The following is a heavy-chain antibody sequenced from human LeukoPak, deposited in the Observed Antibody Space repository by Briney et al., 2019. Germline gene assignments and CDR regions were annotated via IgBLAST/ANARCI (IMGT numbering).Heavy chain of an antibody. CDR1: GESFSGYY. D-gene: IGHD3-10*01. CDR2: INHSGNT. CDR3: ATPGTFGELWVY. Sequence: SETLSLTCAVYGESFSGYYWSWLRQSPGKGLEWIGEINHSGNTNYNPSLKSRVIISIDTSKNHFSLRLTSVTAADTAVYYCATPGTFGELWVYWGQGSLVTVSS. J-gene: IGHJ4*02. V-gene: IGHV4-34*01.